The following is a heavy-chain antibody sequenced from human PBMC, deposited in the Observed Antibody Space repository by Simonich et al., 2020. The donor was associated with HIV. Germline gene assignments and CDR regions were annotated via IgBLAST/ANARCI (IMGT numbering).Heavy chain of an antibody. V-gene: IGHV3-72*01. D-gene: IGHD3-22*01. CDR1: GFMFSRYW. J-gene: IGHJ3*02. Sequence: EVQLVESGGGLVQPGRSLRLSCEASGFMFSRYWMSWVRQAPGKGLEWVGRTSNKANSYTTEYAASVKGRFTISRDDSKNSLYLQMNSLNTEDTAVYYCARGRRVVITENAFDIWGQGTMVTVSS. CDR3: ARGRRVVITENAFDI. CDR2: TSNKANSYTT.